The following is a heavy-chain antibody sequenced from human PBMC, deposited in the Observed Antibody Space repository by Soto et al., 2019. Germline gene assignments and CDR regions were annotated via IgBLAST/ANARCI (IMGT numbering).Heavy chain of an antibody. Sequence: ASVKVSCKASGFTFTSSAVQWVRQARGQRLEWIGWIVVGSGNTNYAQKLQERVTITRDMSTSTAYMELSSLRSEDTAVYYCAADLSIADAFDIWGQGTMVTVSS. CDR1: GFTFTSSA. V-gene: IGHV1-58*01. J-gene: IGHJ3*02. CDR3: AADLSIADAFDI. CDR2: IVVGSGNT. D-gene: IGHD6-13*01.